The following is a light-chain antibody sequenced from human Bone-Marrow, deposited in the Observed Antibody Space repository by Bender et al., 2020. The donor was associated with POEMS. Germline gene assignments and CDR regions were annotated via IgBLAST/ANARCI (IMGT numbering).Light chain of an antibody. CDR3: FSYGGGVSP. CDR1: SSDVGGYDH. Sequence: QSALTQPASVSGSPGQSITISCSGTSSDVGGYDHVSWYQQHPGRAPKLMIYGVNHRPSGVSNRFSGSKAGNTASLTISGLQAEDEADYYCFSYGGGVSPFGTGTKVTVL. V-gene: IGLV2-14*03. J-gene: IGLJ1*01. CDR2: GVN.